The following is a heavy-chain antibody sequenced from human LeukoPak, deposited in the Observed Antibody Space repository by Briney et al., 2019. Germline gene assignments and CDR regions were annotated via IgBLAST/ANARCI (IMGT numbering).Heavy chain of an antibody. CDR3: ARRTGWVDP. Sequence: SETLSLPCIVSGGSIARGGYSWTWLRQPPGKGLEWIGGIYETGNSHYNPSLKSRVTISVDFAKNHFSLSLTTVTAADTAVYYCARRTGWVDPWGQGTLVTVSS. J-gene: IGHJ5*02. V-gene: IGHV4-30-2*01. CDR2: IYETGNS. CDR1: GGSIARGGYS.